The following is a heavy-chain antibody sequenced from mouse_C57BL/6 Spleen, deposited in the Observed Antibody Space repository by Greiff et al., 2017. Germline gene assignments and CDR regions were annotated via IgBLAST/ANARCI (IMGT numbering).Heavy chain of an antibody. Sequence: QVHVKQPGAELVKPGASVKLSCKASGYTFTSYWMHWVKQRPGQGLEWIGMIHPNSGSTNYNEKFKSKATLTVDKSSSTAYMQLSSLTSEDSAVYYCARETYGNSSFAYWGQGTLVTVSA. CDR3: ARETYGNSSFAY. CDR1: GYTFTSYW. J-gene: IGHJ3*01. D-gene: IGHD2-1*01. V-gene: IGHV1-64*01. CDR2: IHPNSGST.